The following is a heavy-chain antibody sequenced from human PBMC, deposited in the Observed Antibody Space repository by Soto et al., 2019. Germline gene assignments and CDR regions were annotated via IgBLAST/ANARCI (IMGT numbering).Heavy chain of an antibody. D-gene: IGHD3-10*01. V-gene: IGHV4-39*01. Sequence: SETLSLTCFVSGGSISSNNYYWGWIRQPPGKGLEWIGSMSYSRSTYYNPSLKSRVTISVDTSKNQFSLKLTSVTAADTAVYYCVSLVRPTNCRGGYFYYWGQGPPVTVYS. CDR3: VSLVRPTNCRGGYFYY. CDR2: MSYSRST. CDR1: GGSISSNNYY. J-gene: IGHJ4*02.